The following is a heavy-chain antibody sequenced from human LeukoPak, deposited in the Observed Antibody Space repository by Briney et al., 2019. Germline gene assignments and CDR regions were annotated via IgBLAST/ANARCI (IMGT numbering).Heavy chain of an antibody. V-gene: IGHV3-48*01. CDR2: ITGSSSSI. CDR1: GFTFSNYN. Sequence: GGSLRLSCAASGFTFSNYNMNWVRQAPGKGLEWISYITGSSSSIYYADSVKGRFTISRDNSKNTLYLQMNSLRAEDTAVYYCANSPVGSGSYEDYWGQGTLVTVSS. J-gene: IGHJ4*02. D-gene: IGHD1-26*01. CDR3: ANSPVGSGSYEDY.